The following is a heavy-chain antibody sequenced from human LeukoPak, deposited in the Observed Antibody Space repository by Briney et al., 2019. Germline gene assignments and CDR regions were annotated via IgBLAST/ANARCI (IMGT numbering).Heavy chain of an antibody. CDR3: ASAPYGSGTFLDY. CDR2: ISYDGSNK. Sequence: GGSLRLSCAASGFTFSSYAMHWVRQAPGKGLEWVAVISYDGSNKYYADSVKGRFTISRDNSKNTLYLQMNSLRAEDTAVYYCASAPYGSGTFLDYWGQGTLVTVSS. D-gene: IGHD3-10*01. V-gene: IGHV3-30-3*01. J-gene: IGHJ4*02. CDR1: GFTFSSYA.